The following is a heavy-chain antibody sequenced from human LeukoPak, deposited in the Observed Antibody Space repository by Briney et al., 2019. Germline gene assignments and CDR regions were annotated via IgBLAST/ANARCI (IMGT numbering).Heavy chain of an antibody. CDR2: IYWDDEK. CDR3: AHSYYFGSRSYYNVWFAP. D-gene: IGHD3-10*01. CDR1: GFSLSTSGVG. Sequence: SGPTLVNPTQTLTLTCTFSGFSLSTSGVGVGWIRQPPGKALQWLALIYWDDEKYYSPSLKSRLSISRDTSRNQVVLTMTNMDPLDTGTYFCAHSYYFGSRSYYNVWFAPWGLGTLVTVSS. J-gene: IGHJ5*02. V-gene: IGHV2-5*02.